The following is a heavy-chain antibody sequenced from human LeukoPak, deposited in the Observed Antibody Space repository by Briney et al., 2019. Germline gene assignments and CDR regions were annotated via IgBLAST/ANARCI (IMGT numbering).Heavy chain of an antibody. Sequence: NLSETLSLTCTVSGGSISSYYWSWIRQPPGKGLEWIGYIYYSGSTNYNPSLKSRVTISVDTSKNQFSLKLSSVTAADTAVYYSARSNSGWLRAPNWFDPWGQGTLVTVSS. J-gene: IGHJ5*02. CDR2: IYYSGST. D-gene: IGHD6-19*01. CDR3: ARSNSGWLRAPNWFDP. V-gene: IGHV4-59*01. CDR1: GGSISSYY.